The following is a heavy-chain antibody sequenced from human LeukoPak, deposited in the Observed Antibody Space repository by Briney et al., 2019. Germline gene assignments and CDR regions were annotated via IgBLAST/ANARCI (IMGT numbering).Heavy chain of an antibody. CDR3: ARDPVVVVPAAINYMDV. V-gene: IGHV3-74*01. CDR2: IYRDGSTT. Sequence: GGSLRLSCAASGFTFSRYWMHWVRQAPGTGLKWVSRIYRDGSTTDYADSVKGRFTISRDNAKNSLYLQMNSLRAEDTAVYYCARDPVVVVPAAINYMDVWGKGTTVTVSS. CDR1: GFTFSRYW. J-gene: IGHJ6*03. D-gene: IGHD2-2*01.